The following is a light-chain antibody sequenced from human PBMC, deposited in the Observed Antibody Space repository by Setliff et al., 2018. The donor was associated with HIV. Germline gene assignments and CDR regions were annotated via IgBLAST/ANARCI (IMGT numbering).Light chain of an antibody. V-gene: IGLV2-14*01. Sequence: QSVLTQPASVSGSPGQSLTISCTGTSSDVGGYNYVSWYQQHPGKAPKLMIYDVSKRPSGVSNRFSGSKSGNTASLTISGLQAEDEADYYCSSYTSSSTPHVFGTGTKVTVL. CDR3: SSYTSSSTPHV. CDR2: DVS. J-gene: IGLJ1*01. CDR1: SSDVGGYNY.